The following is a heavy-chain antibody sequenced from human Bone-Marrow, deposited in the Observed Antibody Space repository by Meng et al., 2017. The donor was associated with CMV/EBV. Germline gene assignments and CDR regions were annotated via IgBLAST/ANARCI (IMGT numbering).Heavy chain of an antibody. CDR1: GYTSTGYN. D-gene: IGHD2-2*02. V-gene: IGHV1-2*02. CDR3: ARTLVPAAINWFDP. Sequence: KDSGYTSTGYNMHWVRQAPGQGIEWMGWINPNSGDTNYAQKFQGRVTMTRDTSISTAYMELSRLRSDDTAVYYCARTLVPAAINWFDPWGQGTLVTVSS. CDR2: INPNSGDT. J-gene: IGHJ5*02.